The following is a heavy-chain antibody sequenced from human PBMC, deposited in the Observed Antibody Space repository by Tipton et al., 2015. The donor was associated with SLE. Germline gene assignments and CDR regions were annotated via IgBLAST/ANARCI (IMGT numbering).Heavy chain of an antibody. D-gene: IGHD3-22*01. V-gene: IGHV4-39*07. CDR3: VRDPQGYYYDSRGYFDL. Sequence: GLVKPSEMLYLTCSVSGTSLSSSTHYWTWIRQSPGKGLEWLGGVYYNGVTQENPSLKSRVTMSVDSSRNQFSLRLSSMTAADTAMYYCVRDPQGYYYDSRGYFDLWGRGTLVTVSS. J-gene: IGHJ2*01. CDR2: VYYNGVT. CDR1: GTSLSSSTHY.